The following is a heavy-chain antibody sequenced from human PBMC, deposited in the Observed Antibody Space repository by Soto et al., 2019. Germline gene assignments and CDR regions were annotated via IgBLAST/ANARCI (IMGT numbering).Heavy chain of an antibody. CDR3: AQRRLYCGSTNCHKKNNYFDA. CDR1: GFSLSTSGVN. J-gene: IGHJ5*02. CDR2: IYWDDEK. V-gene: IGHV2-5*02. Sequence: SGPTLVNPTQTLTLTCTFSGFSLSTSGVNVGWFRQPPGKALEWLALIYWDDEKRFSPSLQNSLTVTKDTSRNQVVLTMTNMDPVDQATYYCAQRRLYCGSTNCHKKNNYFDAWGQGTLVTVSS. D-gene: IGHD2-2*01.